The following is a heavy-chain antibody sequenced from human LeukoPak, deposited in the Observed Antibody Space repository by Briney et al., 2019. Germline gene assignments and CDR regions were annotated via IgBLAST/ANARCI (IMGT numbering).Heavy chain of an antibody. CDR1: GYTFTGYY. J-gene: IGHJ4*02. D-gene: IGHD1-1*01. CDR2: INPNSGGT. CDR3: ARDTGTTVVDY. Sequence: ASVKVSCKASGYTFTGYYMHWVRQAPGQGLGGMGGINPNSGGTNYAQQFQGRVTMTRDTSISTAYMELSRLRSDDTAVYYCARDTGTTVVDYWGQGTLVTVSS. V-gene: IGHV1-2*02.